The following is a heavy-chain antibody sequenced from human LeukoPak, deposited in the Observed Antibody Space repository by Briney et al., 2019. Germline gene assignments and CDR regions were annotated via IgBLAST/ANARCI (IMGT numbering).Heavy chain of an antibody. D-gene: IGHD3-9*01. CDR2: VSAYNGNT. J-gene: IGHJ3*02. Sequence: ASVKVSCKASGGTFSSYAISWVRQAPGQGLEWMGWVSAYNGNTNYAQKLQGRVTMTTDTSTSTAYMALRSLRSDDTAVYYCARATEKYYDILTGYSPGAFDIWGQGTMVTVSS. V-gene: IGHV1-18*01. CDR3: ARATEKYYDILTGYSPGAFDI. CDR1: GGTFSSYA.